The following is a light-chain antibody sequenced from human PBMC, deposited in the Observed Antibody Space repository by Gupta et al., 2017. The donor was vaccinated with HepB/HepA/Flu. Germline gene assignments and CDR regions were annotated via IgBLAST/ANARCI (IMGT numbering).Light chain of an antibody. CDR1: QSIANY. J-gene: IGKJ1*01. V-gene: IGKV1-39*01. CDR2: VTS. Sequence: DIQMTQSPSSLSASVGDRVTITCRASQSIANYLNWYQQKPGKAPEVLIYVTSRLKSGVPSRFSGSGSETDFTLTISSLQPEDSATYYCQQTYSSLSTFGQGTKVEIK. CDR3: QQTYSSLST.